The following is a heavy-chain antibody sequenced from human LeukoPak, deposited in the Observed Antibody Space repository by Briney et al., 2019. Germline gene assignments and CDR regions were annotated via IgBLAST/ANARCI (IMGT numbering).Heavy chain of an antibody. J-gene: IGHJ5*02. Sequence: GTSLRLSCEASGFTFSDYGFHWVRQAPGQAPEWVALISKNGDNRFYIDSVRGRFTISRDSSKNTADLHMNSLRAEDTAVYYCAKDSGYDCFRWFDPWGQGTLVAVAS. CDR1: GFTFSDYG. CDR3: AKDSGYDCFRWFDP. CDR2: ISKNGDNR. D-gene: IGHD5-12*01. V-gene: IGHV3-30*18.